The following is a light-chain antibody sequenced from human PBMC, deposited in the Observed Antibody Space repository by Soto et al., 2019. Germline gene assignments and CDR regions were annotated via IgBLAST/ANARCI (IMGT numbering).Light chain of an antibody. CDR1: QSVSSNY. CDR2: DAS. CDR3: QQYGSSPGT. J-gene: IGKJ1*01. Sequence: EIVLTQSAGILSLSPGERATLSYRASQSVSSNYLAWYQQKPGQAPRLLIYDASSRATGIPDRFSGSGSGTDFTLTISRLEPEDFAVYYCQQYGSSPGTFGQGTKVEIK. V-gene: IGKV3-20*01.